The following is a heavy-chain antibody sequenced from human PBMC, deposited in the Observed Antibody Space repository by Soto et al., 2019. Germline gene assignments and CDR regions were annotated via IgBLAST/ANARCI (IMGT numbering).Heavy chain of an antibody. J-gene: IGHJ3*02. Sequence: TSETLSLTCTVSGGSISSGGYYWSWIRQHPGKGLEWIGYIYYSGSTYYNPSLKSRVTISVDTSKNQFSLKLSSVTAADTAVYYCARDCDGDTSCDAFDIWGQGTMVTVSS. CDR2: IYYSGST. CDR1: GGSISSGGYY. D-gene: IGHD2-21*02. CDR3: ARDCDGDTSCDAFDI. V-gene: IGHV4-31*03.